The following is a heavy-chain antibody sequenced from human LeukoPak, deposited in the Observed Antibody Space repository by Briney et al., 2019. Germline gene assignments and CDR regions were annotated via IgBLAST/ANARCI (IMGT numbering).Heavy chain of an antibody. CDR1: GFIFRNFA. V-gene: IGHV3-23*01. Sequence: GGSLRIPCAASGFIFRNFAMTWVRQAPGKGLEWVSTIGGSDGTADYADSLKGRFTISRDNSKNTLYLQINSLRADDTAVYYCATDGAGFDTWGQGVLVTVSS. J-gene: IGHJ5*02. CDR3: ATDGAGFDT. CDR2: IGGSDGTA.